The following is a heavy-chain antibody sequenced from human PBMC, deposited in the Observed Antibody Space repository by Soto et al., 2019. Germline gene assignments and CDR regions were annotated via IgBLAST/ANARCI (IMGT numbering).Heavy chain of an antibody. J-gene: IGHJ4*02. D-gene: IGHD3-10*01. CDR3: ARQLLRVRGPTTDFDY. V-gene: IGHV4-39*01. CDR1: GGSISSSSYY. Sequence: QLQLQESGPGLVKPSETLSLTCTVSGGSISSSSYYWGWIRQPPGKGLEWIGSIYYSGSTYYNPSLKSRVTISVDTSKNQFSLKLSSVTAADTAVYYCARQLLRVRGPTTDFDYWGQGTLVTVSS. CDR2: IYYSGST.